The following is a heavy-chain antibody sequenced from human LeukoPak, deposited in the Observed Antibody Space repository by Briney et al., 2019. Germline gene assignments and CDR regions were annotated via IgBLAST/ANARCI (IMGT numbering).Heavy chain of an antibody. V-gene: IGHV4-34*01. CDR3: ARGLGYYYYYYMDV. CDR2: INHSGST. Sequence: SETLSLTCAVYGGSFSGYYWSWIRQPPGKGLEWIGEINHSGSTNYNPSLKSRATISVDTSKNQFSLKLSSVTAADTAVYYCARGLGYYYYYYMDVWGKGTTVTVSS. J-gene: IGHJ6*03. CDR1: GGSFSGYY.